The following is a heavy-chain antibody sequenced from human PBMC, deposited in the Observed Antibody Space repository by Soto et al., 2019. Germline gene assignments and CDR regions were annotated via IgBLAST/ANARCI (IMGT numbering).Heavy chain of an antibody. J-gene: IGHJ4*02. V-gene: IGHV1-18*01. D-gene: IGHD1-1*01. CDR1: GYTFTSYG. CDR3: ARFSERWNDADY. Sequence: ASVKVSCKASGYTFTSYGISWVRQAPGQGLEWMGWISAYNGNTNYAQKLQGRVTMTTDTSTSTAYMELRSLRFDDTAVYYCARFSERWNDADYWGQGTLVTVSS. CDR2: ISAYNGNT.